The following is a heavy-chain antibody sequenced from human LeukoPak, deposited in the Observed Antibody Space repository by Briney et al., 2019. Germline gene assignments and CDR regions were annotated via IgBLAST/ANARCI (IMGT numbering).Heavy chain of an antibody. J-gene: IGHJ4*02. V-gene: IGHV3-9*01. CDR3: ARGGRRSSGGIYTGDY. D-gene: IGHD3-10*01. CDR2: ISWKIDLI. CDR1: GFTFDDYT. Sequence: PGGSLRLSCVASGFTFDDYTMIWVRQAPGKGLEWVSGISWKIDLIGYADSMKGRFTISRDNAKNSLYLQLNSLRLEDTAFYYCARGGRRSSGGIYTGDYWGQGTLVTVSS.